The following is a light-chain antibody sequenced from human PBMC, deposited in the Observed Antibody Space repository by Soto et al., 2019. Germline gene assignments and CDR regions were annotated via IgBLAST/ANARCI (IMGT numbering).Light chain of an antibody. J-gene: IGLJ1*01. CDR3: SSYTSSMTKV. CDR1: SSDVGGYNS. CDR2: DVG. Sequence: QSVLTQPASVSGSPGQSITISCTGTSSDVGGYNSVSWYQHHQGKAPKLILYDVGVRLSGVSYRFSGSKSGNTASLTVSGLQAADEADYFCSSYTSSMTKVFGSGTKVTVL. V-gene: IGLV2-14*03.